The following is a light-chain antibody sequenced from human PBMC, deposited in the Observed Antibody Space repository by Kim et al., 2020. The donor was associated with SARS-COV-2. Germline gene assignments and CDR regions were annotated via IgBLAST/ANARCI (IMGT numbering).Light chain of an antibody. J-gene: IGLJ7*01. Sequence: RVPISFTGTTSNIGAGFEVNWYQQLPGTAPKLLIHSNDNRPSGVPERFSGSKSGTSASLAITGLQPEDEADYYCQSYDSSLSVGIFGGGTQLTVL. CDR3: QSYDSSLSVGI. CDR2: SND. CDR1: TSNIGAGFE. V-gene: IGLV1-40*01.